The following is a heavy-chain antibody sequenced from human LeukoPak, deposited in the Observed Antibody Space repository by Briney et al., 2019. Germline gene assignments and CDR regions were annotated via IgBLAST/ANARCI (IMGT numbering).Heavy chain of an antibody. V-gene: IGHV1-18*04. CDR3: ARDPSWNYLGIDY. CDR2: ISAYNGNT. CDR1: GYTFTGYY. J-gene: IGHJ4*02. Sequence: ASVKVSCKASGYTFTGYYMHWVRQAPGQGLEWMGWISAYNGNTNYAQKLQGRVTMTTDTSTSTAYMELRSLRSDDTAVYYCARDPSWNYLGIDYWGQGTLVTVSS. D-gene: IGHD1-7*01.